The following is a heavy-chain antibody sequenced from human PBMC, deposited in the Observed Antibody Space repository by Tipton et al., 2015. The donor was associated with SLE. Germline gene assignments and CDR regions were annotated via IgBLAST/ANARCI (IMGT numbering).Heavy chain of an antibody. V-gene: IGHV3-11*04. D-gene: IGHD6-19*01. CDR3: TRSFVAAPFDS. J-gene: IGHJ4*02. CDR2: ISSSGSTI. CDR1: GFTFSDYY. Sequence: SLRLSCAASGFTFSDYYMSWIRQAPGKGLEWLSYISSSGSTIYYADSVKGRFTISRDNAKNSLYLQMNSLSAEDTAIYYCTRSFVAAPFDSWGQGTLVSVPS.